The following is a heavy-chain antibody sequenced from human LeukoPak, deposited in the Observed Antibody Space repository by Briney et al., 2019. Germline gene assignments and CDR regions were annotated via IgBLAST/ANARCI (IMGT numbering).Heavy chain of an antibody. J-gene: IGHJ4*02. CDR1: GYTLTELS. D-gene: IGHD3-22*01. Sequence: ASVKVSCKVSGYTLTELSMHWVRQAPGKGLEWMGGSDPEDGETIYAQKFQGRVTMTEDTSTDTAYMELSSLRSEDTAVYYCATDHYDSSGFDYWGQGTLVTVSS. CDR2: SDPEDGET. CDR3: ATDHYDSSGFDY. V-gene: IGHV1-24*01.